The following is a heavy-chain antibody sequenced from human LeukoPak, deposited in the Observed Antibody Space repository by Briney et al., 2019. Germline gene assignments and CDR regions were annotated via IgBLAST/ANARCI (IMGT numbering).Heavy chain of an antibody. V-gene: IGHV3-30*18. D-gene: IGHD3-10*01. Sequence: GGSLRLSCAASGFNFKNYGVHWVRQAPGKGLEWVAVISNDGHDKYYGDNVKGRFTISRDISKNTLYLQMNSLRAEDTAVYYCAKDWIYYGSGSGYFDYWGQGTLVTVSS. CDR1: GFNFKNYG. CDR3: AKDWIYYGSGSGYFDY. J-gene: IGHJ4*02. CDR2: ISNDGHDK.